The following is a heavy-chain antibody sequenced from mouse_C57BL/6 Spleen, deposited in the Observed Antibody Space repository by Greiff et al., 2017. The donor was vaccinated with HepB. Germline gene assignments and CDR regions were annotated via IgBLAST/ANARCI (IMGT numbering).Heavy chain of an antibody. CDR3: ARSRSIYYDYDWFAY. D-gene: IGHD2-4*01. Sequence: EVKLQESVAELVRPGASVKLSCTASGFNIKNTYMHWVKQRPEQGLEWIGRIDPANGNTKYAPKFQGKATITADTSSNTAYLQLSSLTSEDTAIYYCARSRSIYYDYDWFAYWGQGTLVTVSA. CDR1: GFNIKNTY. CDR2: IDPANGNT. J-gene: IGHJ3*01. V-gene: IGHV14-3*01.